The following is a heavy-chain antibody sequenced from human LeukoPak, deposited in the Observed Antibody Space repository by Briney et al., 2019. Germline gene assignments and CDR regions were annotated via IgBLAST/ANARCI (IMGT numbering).Heavy chain of an antibody. J-gene: IGHJ5*02. CDR2: IRYDGSNK. Sequence: GGSLRLSCAASGFTFSSYGMHWVRQAPGKGLEWVAFIRYDGSNKYYADSVKGRFTISRDNSKNTLYLQMNSLRAEDTAVYYCAKLDPDCSSTSCYPTPPFDPWGQGTLVTVSS. CDR1: GFTFSSYG. V-gene: IGHV3-30*02. D-gene: IGHD2-2*01. CDR3: AKLDPDCSSTSCYPTPPFDP.